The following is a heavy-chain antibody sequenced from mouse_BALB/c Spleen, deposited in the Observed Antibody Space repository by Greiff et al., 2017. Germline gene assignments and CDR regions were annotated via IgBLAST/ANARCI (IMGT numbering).Heavy chain of an antibody. CDR2: ISSGGGST. CDR3: ARDQGYYGFAY. D-gene: IGHD2-3*01. Sequence: DVHLVESGGGLVKPGGSLKLSCAASGFAFSSYDMSWVRQTPEKRLEWVAYISSGGGSTYYPDTVKGRFTISRDNAKNTLYLQMSSLKSEDTAMYYCARDQGYYGFAYWGQGTLVTVSA. V-gene: IGHV5-12-1*01. CDR1: GFAFSSYD. J-gene: IGHJ3*01.